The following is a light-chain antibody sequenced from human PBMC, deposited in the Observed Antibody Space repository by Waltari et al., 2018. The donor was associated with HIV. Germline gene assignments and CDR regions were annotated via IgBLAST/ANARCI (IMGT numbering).Light chain of an antibody. CDR2: SAY. CDR3: QQSYGSPFN. Sequence: DIQMTQSPSSLSASLGDSVVITCRASQAIRTYLNWYQRKPGKAPVLLVYSAYTLQPGAPSRCRGAGSGRDFSLSISGLQTEDFATYFCQQSYGSPFNFGPGT. CDR1: QAIRTY. V-gene: IGKV1-39*01. J-gene: IGKJ3*01.